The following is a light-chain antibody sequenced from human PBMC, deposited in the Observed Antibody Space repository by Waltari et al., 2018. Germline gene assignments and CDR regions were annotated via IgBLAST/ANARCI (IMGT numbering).Light chain of an antibody. CDR3: QQYNNLVLT. Sequence: DIQMTQSPSSLSASVGDRVTITCQASQDIHKYLNWYHQKPGKAPKLLISGASKLEMGVPSRFSGSGSGTDFTFTITSLQPEDIGTYYCQQYNNLVLTFGQGTRLEIK. CDR2: GAS. CDR1: QDIHKY. J-gene: IGKJ5*01. V-gene: IGKV1-33*01.